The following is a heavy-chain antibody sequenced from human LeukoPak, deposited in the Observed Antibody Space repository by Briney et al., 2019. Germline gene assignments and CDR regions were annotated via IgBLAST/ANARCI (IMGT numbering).Heavy chain of an antibody. CDR3: ARELSYDFWSGYPKNWFDP. J-gene: IGHJ5*02. V-gene: IGHV4-39*07. CDR1: GGSISSSSYY. D-gene: IGHD3-3*01. CDR2: IHYSGST. Sequence: SETLSLTCTVSGGSISSSSYYWGWIRQPPGKGLEWIGSIHYSGSTYYNPSLKSRVTISVDTSKNQFSLKLSSVTAADTAVYYCARELSYDFWSGYPKNWFDPWGQGTLVTVSS.